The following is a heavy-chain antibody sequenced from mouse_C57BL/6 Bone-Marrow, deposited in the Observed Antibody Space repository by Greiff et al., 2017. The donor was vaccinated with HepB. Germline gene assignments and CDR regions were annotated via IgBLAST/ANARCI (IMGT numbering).Heavy chain of an antibody. CDR3: ARQDGYYGGGT. D-gene: IGHD2-3*01. Sequence: EVKLMESGGGLVKPGGSLKLSCAASGFTFSDYGMHWVRQAPEKGLEWVAYISSGSSTIYYADTVKGRFTISRDNAKNTLFLQMTSLRSEDTAMYYCARQDGYYGGGTWGQGTTLTVSS. V-gene: IGHV5-17*01. CDR2: ISSGSSTI. J-gene: IGHJ2*01. CDR1: GFTFSDYG.